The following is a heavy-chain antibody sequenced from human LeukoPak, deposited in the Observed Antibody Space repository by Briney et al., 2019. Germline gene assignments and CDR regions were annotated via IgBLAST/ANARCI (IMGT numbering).Heavy chain of an antibody. CDR1: GGSFSGYY. CDR3: ARAPVILWSGWFDP. V-gene: IGHV4-34*01. D-gene: IGHD2-21*01. J-gene: IGHJ5*02. Sequence: SETLSLTCAVYGGSFSGYYWSWIRQPPGKGLEWIGEINHSGSTNYNPSLKSRVTMSVDTSKNQFSLKLSSVAAADTAVYYCARAPVILWSGWFDPWGQGTLVTVSS. CDR2: INHSGST.